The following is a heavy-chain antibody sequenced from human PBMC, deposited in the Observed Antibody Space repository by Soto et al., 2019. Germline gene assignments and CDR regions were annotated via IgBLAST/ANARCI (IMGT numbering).Heavy chain of an antibody. CDR2: ISYSGRT. Sequence: PSETLSLTCTVSGASIITDNYFWVWIRQSPRRGLELIGSISYSGRTYDNPSLQSRVTISIDASKNQFSLKLTSVTTADTAVYYCVRRRASDYGGNHHPYYFDRWGQGALVTVSS. D-gene: IGHD4-17*01. J-gene: IGHJ4*02. CDR1: GASIITDNYF. CDR3: VRRRASDYGGNHHPYYFDR. V-gene: IGHV4-39*01.